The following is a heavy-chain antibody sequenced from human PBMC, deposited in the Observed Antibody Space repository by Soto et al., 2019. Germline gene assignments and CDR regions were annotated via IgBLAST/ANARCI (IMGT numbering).Heavy chain of an antibody. CDR2: ISYDGSNK. CDR3: AKQDSSGYYTEGPDWFDP. D-gene: IGHD3-22*01. Sequence: GGSLRLSCAASGFTFSSYGMHWVRQAPGKGLEWVAVISYDGSNKYYADSVKGRFTISRDNSKNTLYLQMNSLRAEDTAVYYCAKQDSSGYYTEGPDWFDPWGQGTLVTVSS. J-gene: IGHJ5*02. CDR1: GFTFSSYG. V-gene: IGHV3-30*18.